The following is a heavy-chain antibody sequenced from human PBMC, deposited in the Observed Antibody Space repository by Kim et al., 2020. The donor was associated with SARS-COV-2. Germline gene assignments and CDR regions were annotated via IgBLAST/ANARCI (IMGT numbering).Heavy chain of an antibody. D-gene: IGHD6-13*01. CDR3: ARDGRRYSSSWPHGGYYFDY. V-gene: IGHV7-4-1*02. CDR2: INTNTGNP. Sequence: ASVKVSCKASGYTFTSYAMNWVRQAPGQGLEWMGWINTNTGNPTYAQGFTGRFVFSLDTSVSTAYLQISSLKAEDTAVYYCARDGRRYSSSWPHGGYYFDYWGQGTLVTVSS. CDR1: GYTFTSYA. J-gene: IGHJ4*02.